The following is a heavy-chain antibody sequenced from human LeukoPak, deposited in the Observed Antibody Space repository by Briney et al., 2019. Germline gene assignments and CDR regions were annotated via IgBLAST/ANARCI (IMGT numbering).Heavy chain of an antibody. J-gene: IGHJ3*02. Sequence: PGGSLRLSCAASGFTFSSYWMSWVRQAPGKGLEWVANIKQDGSEKYYVDSVKGRFTISRDNAKNSLYLQMNSLRAEDTAVYYCARELWFGEHWGYDAFDIWGQGTMVTVSS. CDR1: GFTFSSYW. CDR3: ARELWFGEHWGYDAFDI. D-gene: IGHD3-10*01. V-gene: IGHV3-7*01. CDR2: IKQDGSEK.